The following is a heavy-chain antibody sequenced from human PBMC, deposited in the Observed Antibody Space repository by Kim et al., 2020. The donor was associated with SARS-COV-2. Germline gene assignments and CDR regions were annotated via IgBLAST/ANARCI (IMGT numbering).Heavy chain of an antibody. Sequence: GGSLRLSCAASGFTFSNYGMHWVRQAPGKGLEWVAVIWYDGSNKYYADSVKGRFTISRDTSKNTLYLQMNSLRAEDTAVYYCARGSMIRGVITLSDYWC. CDR1: GFTFSNYG. J-gene: IGHJ4*01. CDR3: ARGSMIRGVITLSDY. CDR2: IWYDGSNK. V-gene: IGHV3-33*01. D-gene: IGHD3-10*01.